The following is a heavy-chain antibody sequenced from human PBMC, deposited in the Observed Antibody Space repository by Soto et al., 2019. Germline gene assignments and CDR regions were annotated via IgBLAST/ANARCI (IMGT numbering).Heavy chain of an antibody. CDR3: ARTQGGATPHYYYYGMDV. V-gene: IGHV4-39*07. D-gene: IGHD1-26*01. CDR1: GGSVSSNSYS. Sequence: PSETLSLTCTVSGGSVSSNSYSWGWIRQPPGKGLERIGSIYYSGSTYYNPSLKSRVTISVDTSKNQFSLKLSSVTAADTAVYYCARTQGGATPHYYYYGMDVWGQGTTVTVSS. J-gene: IGHJ6*02. CDR2: IYYSGST.